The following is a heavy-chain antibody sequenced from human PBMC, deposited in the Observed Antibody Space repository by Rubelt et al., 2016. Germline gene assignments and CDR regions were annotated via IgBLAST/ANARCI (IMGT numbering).Heavy chain of an antibody. CDR3: AKVRRPGMVASSTFDI. CDR2: IDPNSGAT. D-gene: IGHD3-3*01. CDR1: GYTFTGYY. J-gene: IGHJ3*02. Sequence: QLVQSAAEVKEPGASVKVSCKASGYTFTGYYIHWMRQAPGQGLEWMGRIDPNSGATNYTVIFQVRVTMTRDTSVRTAYMDLGSLTSGDTAIYFCAKVRRPGMVASSTFDIWGQGTMVTVSS. V-gene: IGHV1-2*06.